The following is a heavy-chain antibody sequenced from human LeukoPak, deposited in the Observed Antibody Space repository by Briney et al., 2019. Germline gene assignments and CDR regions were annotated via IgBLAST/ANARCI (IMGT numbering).Heavy chain of an antibody. Sequence: GASVKVSCKSSGYTFTDHYIHWVRQAPGQGLERMGWINPNSGGTNYAQKFQGRVTMTRDTSIATTYMDLSSLISDDTAVYYCATGHDNTGYNHFDYWGQGTLVTVSS. D-gene: IGHD3-9*01. CDR2: INPNSGGT. CDR1: GYTFTDHY. CDR3: ATGHDNTGYNHFDY. J-gene: IGHJ4*02. V-gene: IGHV1-2*02.